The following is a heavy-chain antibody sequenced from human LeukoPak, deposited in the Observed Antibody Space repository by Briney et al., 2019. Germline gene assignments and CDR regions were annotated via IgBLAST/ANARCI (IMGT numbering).Heavy chain of an antibody. CDR2: IIPIFGTA. D-gene: IGHD4-17*01. Sequence: SVKVSCKASGGTFSSYAISWVRQAPGQGLEWMGGIIPIFGTANYAQKFQGRVTITADESTSTAYMELSSLRSEDTAVYYCARGRSWDNNTVTPYNWFDPWGQGTLVTVSS. CDR1: GGTFSSYA. V-gene: IGHV1-69*01. CDR3: ARGRSWDNNTVTPYNWFDP. J-gene: IGHJ5*02.